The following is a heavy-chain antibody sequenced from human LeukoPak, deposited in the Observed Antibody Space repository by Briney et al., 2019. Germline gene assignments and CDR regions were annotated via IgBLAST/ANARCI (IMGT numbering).Heavy chain of an antibody. V-gene: IGHV5-51*01. CDR3: ARRRSSSWGGLFDY. CDR2: IFPGDSNT. Sequence: GESLKISCKGSGYSFVSYWIAWVRQMPGKGLEWMGIIFPGDSNTRYSPSFQGQVTISADKSISTAYLQWSSLKASDTAMYYCARRRSSSWGGLFDYWGQGTLVTVSS. D-gene: IGHD6-13*01. J-gene: IGHJ4*02. CDR1: GYSFVSYW.